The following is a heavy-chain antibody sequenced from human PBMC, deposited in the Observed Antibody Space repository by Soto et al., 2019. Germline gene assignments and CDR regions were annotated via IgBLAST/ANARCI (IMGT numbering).Heavy chain of an antibody. D-gene: IGHD6-13*01. V-gene: IGHV3-23*01. J-gene: IGHJ5*02. Sequence: EMQLLESGGGLVQPGGSLRLSCAASGFTFISYGMTWVRQAQGKGLEWVSGITTTGRNTYYAESVKGRFTISRDNSKNVVYLQMNSLRAEDTAVSYCARGAAAAGTDWFDAWGQGTLVIVSS. CDR3: ARGAAAAGTDWFDA. CDR1: GFTFISYG. CDR2: ITTTGRNT.